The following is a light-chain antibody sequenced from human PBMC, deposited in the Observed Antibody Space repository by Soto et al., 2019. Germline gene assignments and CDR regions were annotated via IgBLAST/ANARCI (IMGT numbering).Light chain of an antibody. Sequence: EIVMTQSPATLSVSPGERATLSCRASQSVRSNLAWYQQKPGQAPRLLIYDASIRSTGITARLSGSGSGTEFTLTISSLQSEDCEISHCQQYNNWPQTFGQGTKVEI. CDR1: QSVRSN. J-gene: IGKJ1*01. CDR3: QQYNNWPQT. CDR2: DAS. V-gene: IGKV3-15*01.